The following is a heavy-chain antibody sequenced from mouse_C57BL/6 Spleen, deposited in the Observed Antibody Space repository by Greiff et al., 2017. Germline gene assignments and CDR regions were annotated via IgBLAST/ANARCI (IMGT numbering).Heavy chain of an antibody. CDR3: ARVYGAY. V-gene: IGHV5-4*03. Sequence: EVKLMESGGGLVKPGGSLKLSCAASGFTFSSYAMSWVRQTPEKRLEWVATISDGGSYTYYPDNVKGRFTISRDNAKNNLYLQMSHLKSEDTAMYYCARVYGAYWGQGTLVTVSA. D-gene: IGHD1-1*01. J-gene: IGHJ3*01. CDR1: GFTFSSYA. CDR2: ISDGGSYT.